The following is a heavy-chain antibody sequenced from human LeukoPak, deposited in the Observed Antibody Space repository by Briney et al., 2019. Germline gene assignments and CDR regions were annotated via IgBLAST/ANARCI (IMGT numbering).Heavy chain of an antibody. D-gene: IGHD6-13*01. CDR2: IIPILGIA. V-gene: IGHV1-69*02. Sequence: SVKVSCKASGGTFSSYTVSWVRQAPGQGLEWMGRIIPILGIANYAQKFQGRVTITADKSTSTAYMELSSLRSEDTAVYYCARAGVAAAGYDYWGQGTLVTVSS. CDR1: GGTFSSYT. CDR3: ARAGVAAAGYDY. J-gene: IGHJ4*02.